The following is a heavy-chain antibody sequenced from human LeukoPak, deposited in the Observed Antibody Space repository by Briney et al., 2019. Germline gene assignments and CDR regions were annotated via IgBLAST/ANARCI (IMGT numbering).Heavy chain of an antibody. CDR2: IYYSGST. Sequence: SETLSLTCTVSGGSISSSSYYWGWIRQPPGKGLEWIGSIYYSGSTYYNPSLKSRVTISVDTSKNQFSLKLSSVTAADTAVYYCARQARWFDPWGQGTLVTVPS. V-gene: IGHV4-39*01. J-gene: IGHJ5*02. CDR1: GGSISSSSYY. CDR3: ARQARWFDP.